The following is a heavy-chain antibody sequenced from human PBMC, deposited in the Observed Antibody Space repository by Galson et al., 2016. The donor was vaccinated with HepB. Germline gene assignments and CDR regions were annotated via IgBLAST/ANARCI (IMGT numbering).Heavy chain of an antibody. CDR3: ARLRGQWLRFCDH. Sequence: SLRLSCAASGFTFSNFWMSWVRQAPGKGLEWVANIKQDGSEKEYVEFVKSRFTISRDNAKASLYLQMNSSRGDDTAVYYCARLRGQWLRFCDHWGQGSLVTVSS. CDR2: IKQDGSEK. CDR1: GFTFSNFW. V-gene: IGHV3-7*03. D-gene: IGHD5-12*01. J-gene: IGHJ4*02.